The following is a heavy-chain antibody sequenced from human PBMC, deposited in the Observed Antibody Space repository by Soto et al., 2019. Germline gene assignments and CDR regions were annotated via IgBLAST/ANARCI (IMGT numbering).Heavy chain of an antibody. CDR2: ISSSTSYK. Sequence: GGSLRLSCAAAGFTFSSYSMNWVRQAPGKGLEWVSFISSSTSYKYYADSVKGRFTISRDNAKNSLYLQMNSLRAEDTAVYYCARDGVVVAATHYFDYWGQGTLVTVSS. CDR1: GFTFSSYS. D-gene: IGHD2-15*01. V-gene: IGHV3-21*01. J-gene: IGHJ4*02. CDR3: ARDGVVVAATHYFDY.